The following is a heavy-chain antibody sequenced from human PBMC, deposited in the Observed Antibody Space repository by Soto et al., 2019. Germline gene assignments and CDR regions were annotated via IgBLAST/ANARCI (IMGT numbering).Heavy chain of an antibody. CDR1: GGTFISYA. Sequence: SVLVSCKASGGTFISYAISSVRQAPGQGLEWLGGIIPIFGTANYAQKFQGRVKITADDSTSTAYMEVSSLRSEDTAVYYCARDRKRTAKVFDYYYDYGMDVWGQGTTVTVSS. D-gene: IGHD5-18*01. V-gene: IGHV1-69*13. J-gene: IGHJ6*02. CDR2: IIPIFGTA. CDR3: ARDRKRTAKVFDYYYDYGMDV.